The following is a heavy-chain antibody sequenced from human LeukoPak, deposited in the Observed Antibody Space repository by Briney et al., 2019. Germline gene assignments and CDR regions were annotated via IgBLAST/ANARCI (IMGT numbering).Heavy chain of an antibody. CDR3: VRGSLASGVVVYYYYYLDV. J-gene: IGHJ6*03. CDR2: MSYDGSNK. CDR1: GFTFNSYA. Sequence: GRSLRLSCAASGFTFNSYAMHWVRQAPGKGLEWVAVMSYDGSNKFYADSVKGRFTISRDNSKNTLYLQMNSLRTEDTAVYYCVRGSLASGVVVYYYYYLDVWGKGTTVTVSS. V-gene: IGHV3-30-3*01. D-gene: IGHD3-3*01.